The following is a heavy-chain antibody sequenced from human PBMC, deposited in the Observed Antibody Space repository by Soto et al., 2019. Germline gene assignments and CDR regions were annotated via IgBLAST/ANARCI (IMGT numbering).Heavy chain of an antibody. CDR2: IKQDGSEK. V-gene: IGHV3-7*01. CDR3: ARGRVTPDY. Sequence: EGQLVESGGGLVQPGGSLRLSCAASGFIFSSNWMSWVRQAPGKGLEWVATIKQDGSEKYYVDSVKGRFTISRDNAKNSLYLQMKSLRAEDTAVYYCARGRVTPDYWGQGTLVTVSS. D-gene: IGHD2-21*02. CDR1: GFIFSSNW. J-gene: IGHJ4*02.